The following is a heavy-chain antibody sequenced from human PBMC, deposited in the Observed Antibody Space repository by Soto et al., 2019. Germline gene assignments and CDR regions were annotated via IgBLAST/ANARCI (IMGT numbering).Heavy chain of an antibody. CDR3: AKDSGIAVAGTGGIDY. J-gene: IGHJ4*02. V-gene: IGHV3-9*01. CDR1: GFTFDDYA. D-gene: IGHD6-19*01. Sequence: DVQLVESGGGLVQPGRSLRLSCAASGFTFDDYAMHWVRQAPGKGLEWVSGISWNSGSIGYADSVKGRFTISRDNAKNSLYLQMNSLRAEDTALYYCAKDSGIAVAGTGGIDYWGQGTLVTVSS. CDR2: ISWNSGSI.